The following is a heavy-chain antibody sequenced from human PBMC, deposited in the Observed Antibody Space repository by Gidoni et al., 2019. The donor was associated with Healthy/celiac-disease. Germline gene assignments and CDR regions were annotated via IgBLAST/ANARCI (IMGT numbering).Heavy chain of an antibody. D-gene: IGHD3-22*01. CDR3: AREAYYYDSSGYYGGGVY. CDR2: IKQDGSEK. V-gene: IGHV3-7*01. J-gene: IGHJ4*02. CDR1: GFTFSSYW. Sequence: EVQLVESGGGLDQPGGSLRRSCADSGFTFSSYWMSWVRQAPGKGLEWVANIKQDGSEKYYVDSVKGRFTISRDNAKNSLYLQMNSLRAEDTAVYYCAREAYYYDSSGYYGGGVYWGQGTLVTVSS.